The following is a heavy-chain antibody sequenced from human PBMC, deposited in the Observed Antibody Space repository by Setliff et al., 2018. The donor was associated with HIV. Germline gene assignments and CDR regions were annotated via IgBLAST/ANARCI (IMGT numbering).Heavy chain of an antibody. CDR1: VFAFKIHN. CDR3: AKSCDVPSKPGPYYYSMDV. Sequence: GGSLRLSCAASVFAFKIHNVNWVRQAPGKGLEWLSYISYTSRTIYYADSVKGRFTISRDNSKNTPFLQLNSLRVDDTAVYYCAKSCDVPSKPGPYYYSMDVWGKGTTVTVSS. D-gene: IGHD2-2*01. J-gene: IGHJ6*03. CDR2: ISYTSRTI. V-gene: IGHV3-48*01.